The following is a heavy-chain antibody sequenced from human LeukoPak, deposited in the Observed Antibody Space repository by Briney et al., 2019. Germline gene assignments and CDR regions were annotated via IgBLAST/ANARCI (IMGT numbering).Heavy chain of an antibody. Sequence: SETLSLTCTVSGGSISSYYWSWIRQPAGKGLEWIGRIYTSGSTNYNPSLKSRVTMSVDTSKNQFSLKLSSVTAADTAVYYCARQYCSGGSCYFDYWGQGTLVTVSS. D-gene: IGHD2-15*01. CDR1: GGSISSYY. CDR3: ARQYCSGGSCYFDY. V-gene: IGHV4-4*07. CDR2: IYTSGST. J-gene: IGHJ4*02.